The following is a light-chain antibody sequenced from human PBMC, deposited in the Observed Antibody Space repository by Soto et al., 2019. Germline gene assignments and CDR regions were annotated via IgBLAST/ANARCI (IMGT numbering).Light chain of an antibody. V-gene: IGKV3D-20*01. CDR2: DAS. Sequence: EIVLTQSPGTLSLSPGERASLSCGASQSVRTSLAWYQHKPGLAPRLLIYDASSRATGIPDRFSGSGSGTDFTLTISRLEPYDFAVYFCQQYGAAPYTFGQGTKVDIK. J-gene: IGKJ2*01. CDR1: QSVRTS. CDR3: QQYGAAPYT.